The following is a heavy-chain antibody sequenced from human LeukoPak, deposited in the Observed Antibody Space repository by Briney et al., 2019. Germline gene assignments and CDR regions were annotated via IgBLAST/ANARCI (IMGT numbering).Heavy chain of an antibody. J-gene: IGHJ4*02. V-gene: IGHV1-69-2*01. Sequence: GASVKVSCKASGYTFTDYYMHWVQQAPGKGLEWMGRVDPEDGETIYAEKFQGRVTMTRNTSISTAYMELSSLRSEDTAVYYCAIIPLWFGELSRIDYWGQGTLVTVSS. CDR1: GYTFTDYY. CDR2: VDPEDGET. D-gene: IGHD3-10*01. CDR3: AIIPLWFGELSRIDY.